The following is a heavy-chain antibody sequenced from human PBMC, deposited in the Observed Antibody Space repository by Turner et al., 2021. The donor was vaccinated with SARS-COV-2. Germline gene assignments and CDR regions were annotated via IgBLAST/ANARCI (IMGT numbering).Heavy chain of an antibody. CDR2: ISWNSGSI. D-gene: IGHD6-19*01. Sequence: EVQLVESGGGLVQPGRSLRLSFAASGFTFDDYGMHWVRQAPGECLEWVSGISWNSGSIGYADSVKGRFTISRDNAKNSLYLQMNSLRAEDTALYYCAKEGEIAVAGNAFDIWGQGTMVTVSS. V-gene: IGHV3-9*01. CDR1: GFTFDDYG. CDR3: AKEGEIAVAGNAFDI. J-gene: IGHJ3*02.